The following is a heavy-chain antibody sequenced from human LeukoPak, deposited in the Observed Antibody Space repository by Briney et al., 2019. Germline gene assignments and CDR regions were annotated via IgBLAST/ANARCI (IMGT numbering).Heavy chain of an antibody. V-gene: IGHV1-2*02. CDR3: ARDPSGWELPTDY. Sequence: ASVKVSCKASGYTFTGYCMHWVRQAPGQGLEWMGWINPNSGGTNYAQKFQGRVTMTRDTSISTAYMELSRLRSDDTAVYYCARDPSGWELPTDYWGQGTLVTVSP. CDR1: GYTFTGYC. CDR2: INPNSGGT. J-gene: IGHJ4*02. D-gene: IGHD1-26*01.